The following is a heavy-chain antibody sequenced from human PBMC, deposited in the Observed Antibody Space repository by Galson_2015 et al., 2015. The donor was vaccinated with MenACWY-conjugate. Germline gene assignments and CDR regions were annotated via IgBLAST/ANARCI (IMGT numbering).Heavy chain of an antibody. Sequence: SLRLSCAASGFTFSDYYMSWIRQAPGKGLEWVPYISSSSYTNYADSVKGRFTISRDNAKNSLYLQMNSLRAEDTAVYYCARDEERAAATDFWVDYWGQGTLVTVSS. CDR1: GFTFSDYY. J-gene: IGHJ4*02. D-gene: IGHD6-13*01. CDR2: ISSSSYT. CDR3: ARDEERAAATDFWVDY. V-gene: IGHV3-11*06.